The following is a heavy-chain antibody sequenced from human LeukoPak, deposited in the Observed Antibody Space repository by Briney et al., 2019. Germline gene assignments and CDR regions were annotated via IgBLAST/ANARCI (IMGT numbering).Heavy chain of an antibody. D-gene: IGHD1-26*01. J-gene: IGHJ4*02. CDR2: IIPIFGTV. Sequence: GASVKVSCKASGYTFTGYYMHWVRQAPGQGLEWMGGIIPIFGTVNYAQKFQGRVTITADESTSTAYMELSSLRSEDTAVYYCASGGQYQVGAHDYWGQGTLVTVSS. CDR3: ASGGQYQVGAHDY. CDR1: GYTFTGYY. V-gene: IGHV1-69*13.